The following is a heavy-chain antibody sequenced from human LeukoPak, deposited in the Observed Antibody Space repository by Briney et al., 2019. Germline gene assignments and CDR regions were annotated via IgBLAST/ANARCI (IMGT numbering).Heavy chain of an antibody. CDR1: GGSISNYY. D-gene: IGHD6-6*01. Sequence: SETLSLICTVSGGSISNYYWSWVRQPPGKGLEWIGYIYYTGSTNYNPSLTSRVNISVDTSKNQFSLNLTSVTAADTAVYYCARWGSIAVARFDYWGQGTLVTVSS. J-gene: IGHJ4*02. CDR2: IYYTGST. V-gene: IGHV4-59*01. CDR3: ARWGSIAVARFDY.